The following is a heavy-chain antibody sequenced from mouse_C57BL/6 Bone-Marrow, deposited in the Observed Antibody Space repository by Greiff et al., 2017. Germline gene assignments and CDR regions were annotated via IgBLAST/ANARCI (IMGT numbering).Heavy chain of an antibody. V-gene: IGHV1-59*01. CDR1: GYTFTSYW. J-gene: IGHJ1*03. Sequence: QVQLQQPGAELVRPGTSVKLSCKASGYTFTSYWMHWVKQRPGQGLEWIGVIDPSDSYTNYNQKFKGKATLTVDTSSSTAYMQRSSLTSEDSAVYYCAGTVVAHWYFDVWGTGTTVTVSS. CDR2: IDPSDSYT. D-gene: IGHD1-1*01. CDR3: AGTVVAHWYFDV.